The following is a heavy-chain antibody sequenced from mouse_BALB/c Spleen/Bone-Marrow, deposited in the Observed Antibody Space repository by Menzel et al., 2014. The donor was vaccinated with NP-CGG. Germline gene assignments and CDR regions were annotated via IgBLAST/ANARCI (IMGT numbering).Heavy chain of an antibody. J-gene: IGHJ2*01. CDR2: IDPSVSET. CDR1: GYSFTSYW. D-gene: IGHD1-2*01. Sequence: VKLMESGPQVVRPGASVKISCKASGYSFTSYWMHWVKQRPGQGLEWIGMIDPSVSETRLNQKFKDKATLTVDKSSSTAYMQLSSPTSEDSAVYYCARVGLRLPYYFDYWGQGATLTVSS. CDR3: ARVGLRLPYYFDY. V-gene: IGHV1S126*01.